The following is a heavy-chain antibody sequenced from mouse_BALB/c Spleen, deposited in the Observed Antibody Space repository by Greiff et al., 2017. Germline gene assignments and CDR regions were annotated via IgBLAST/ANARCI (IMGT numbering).Heavy chain of an antibody. V-gene: IGHV2-2*02. CDR3: ATAYYRYDGTPFDY. D-gene: IGHD2-14*01. CDR2: IWSGGST. Sequence: QVQLQQSGPGLVQPSQSLSITCTVSGFSLTSYGVHWVRQSPGKGLEWLGVIWSGGSTDYNAAFISRLSISKDNSKSQVFFKMNSLQANDTAIYYCATAYYRYDGTPFDYWGQGTTLTVSS. J-gene: IGHJ2*01. CDR1: GFSLTSYG.